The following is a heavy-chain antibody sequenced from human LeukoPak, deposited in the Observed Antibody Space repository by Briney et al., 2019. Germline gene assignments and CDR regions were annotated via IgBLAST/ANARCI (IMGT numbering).Heavy chain of an antibody. Sequence: TLSLTCTVSGGSISSGGYYWSWIRQPPGKGLEWIGYIYHSGSTYYNPSLKSRVTISVDGSKNQFSLKLSSVTAADTAVYYCARESVDYSNRPGDYWGQGTLVTVSS. D-gene: IGHD4-11*01. CDR1: GGSISSGGYY. V-gene: IGHV4-30-2*01. J-gene: IGHJ4*02. CDR2: IYHSGST. CDR3: ARESVDYSNRPGDY.